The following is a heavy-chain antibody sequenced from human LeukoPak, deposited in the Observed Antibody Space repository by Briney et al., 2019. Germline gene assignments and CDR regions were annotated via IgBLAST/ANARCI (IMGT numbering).Heavy chain of an antibody. D-gene: IGHD6-6*01. CDR2: ISGSGGST. J-gene: IGHJ4*02. Sequence: PGGSLRLSCAASGFTFSSYAMSWVRQAPGKGLEWVSAISGSGGSTYYADSVKGRFTISRDNAKNSLYLQMNSLRAEDTAVYYCAREQYSSSSFYWGQGTLVTVSS. CDR1: GFTFSSYA. V-gene: IGHV3-23*01. CDR3: AREQYSSSSFY.